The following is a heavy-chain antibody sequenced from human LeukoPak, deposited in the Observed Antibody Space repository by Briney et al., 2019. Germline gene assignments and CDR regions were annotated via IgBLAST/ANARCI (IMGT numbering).Heavy chain of an antibody. J-gene: IGHJ4*02. CDR2: ISYSGPHM. D-gene: IGHD4-17*01. V-gene: IGHV3-21*01. Sequence: GGSLRLSCAASGFTFSRYSMNWVRQAPGKGLEWVSSISYSGPHMFYADSVRGRFTISRDNAENSLFLQMNSLRAEDTAVYFCASNDYRDEGIDSWGQGTLVTVSS. CDR3: ASNDYRDEGIDS. CDR1: GFTFSRYS.